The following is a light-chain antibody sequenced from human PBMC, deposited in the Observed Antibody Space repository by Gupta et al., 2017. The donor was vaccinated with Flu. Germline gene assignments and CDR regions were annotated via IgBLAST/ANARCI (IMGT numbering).Light chain of an antibody. Sequence: QSGLTQPASVSGSPGQSITISCTGTSLDIGTYNYVSWYQQHPGKAPKLMIYEVTNRPSGVSDRFSGSKFGNTASLTISGLQGEDEANYYCTSFTTSSTWVFGGGTKMTVL. V-gene: IGLV2-14*03. J-gene: IGLJ3*02. CDR1: SLDIGTYNY. CDR2: EVT. CDR3: TSFTTSSTWV.